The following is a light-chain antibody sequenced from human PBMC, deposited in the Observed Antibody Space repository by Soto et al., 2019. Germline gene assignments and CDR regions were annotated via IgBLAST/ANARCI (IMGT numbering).Light chain of an antibody. CDR3: HQSYSTPRT. J-gene: IGKJ1*01. V-gene: IGKV1-39*01. CDR2: AAS. Sequence: DIQMTQSPSSLSASVRDRVTITCRASQSISSTVNWYQQKPGQAPKLLIYAASSLQGGVPSRLSGSVYGTDFTLTISSLQPEDCATYYCHQSYSTPRTFGEGTKVEIK. CDR1: QSISST.